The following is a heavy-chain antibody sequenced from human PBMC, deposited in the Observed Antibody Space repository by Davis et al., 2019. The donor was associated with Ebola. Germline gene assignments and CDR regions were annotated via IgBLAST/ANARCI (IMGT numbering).Heavy chain of an antibody. D-gene: IGHD3-9*01. CDR2: INPSGGST. J-gene: IGHJ5*02. CDR1: GYTFTSYY. Sequence: ASVKVSCKASGYTFTSYYMHWVRQAPGQGLEWMGIINPSGGSTSYAQKFQGRVTMTTDTSTSTAYMELRSLRSDDTAVYYCARAIRYFDWPTPYNWFDPWGQGTLVTVSS. CDR3: ARAIRYFDWPTPYNWFDP. V-gene: IGHV1-46*01.